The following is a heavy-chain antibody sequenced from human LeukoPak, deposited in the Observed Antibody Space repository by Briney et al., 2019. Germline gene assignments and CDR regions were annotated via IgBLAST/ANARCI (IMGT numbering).Heavy chain of an antibody. D-gene: IGHD5-24*01. V-gene: IGHV3-33*01. J-gene: IGHJ4*02. CDR3: ARDFGGYNYFDY. CDR2: IWYDGSNK. Sequence: GRSLRLSCAASGFTFSTYDMHWVRQAPGKGLEWVAVIWYDGSNKYYADSVKGQFTISRDNSKNTRYLQMNSLRAEDTAVYYCARDFGGYNYFDYWGQGTLVTVSS. CDR1: GFTFSTYD.